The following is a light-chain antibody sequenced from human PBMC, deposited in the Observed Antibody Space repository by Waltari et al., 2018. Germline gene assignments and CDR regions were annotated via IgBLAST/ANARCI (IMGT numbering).Light chain of an antibody. V-gene: IGLV2-8*01. J-gene: IGLJ1*01. CDR1: SSDVGGYNF. Sequence: QSALTQPPSASGSPGQSVTISCTGTSSDVGGYNFVSWYQHRPGKLPKPSIYEVNTRPSGVPDRFSGSKSGNTASLTVSGLQPEDEADYYCSAHGGTNSYYVFGTGTTVTVL. CDR2: EVN. CDR3: SAHGGTNSYYV.